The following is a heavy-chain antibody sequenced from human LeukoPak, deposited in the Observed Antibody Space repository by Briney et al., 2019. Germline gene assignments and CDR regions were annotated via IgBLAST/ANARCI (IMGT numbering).Heavy chain of an antibody. D-gene: IGHD3-22*01. V-gene: IGHV4-61*01. CDR3: ARDYYYDSSGYSPFDY. Sequence: EPSETLSLTCTVSGGSISSGSYYWSWIRQPPGKGLEWIGYIYYSGSTNYNPSLKSRVTISVDTSKNQFPLKLSSVTAADTAVYYCARDYYYDSSGYSPFDYWGQGTLVTVSS. CDR1: GGSISSGSYY. CDR2: IYYSGST. J-gene: IGHJ4*02.